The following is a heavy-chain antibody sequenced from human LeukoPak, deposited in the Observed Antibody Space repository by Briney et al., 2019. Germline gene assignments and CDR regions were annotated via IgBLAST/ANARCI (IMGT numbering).Heavy chain of an antibody. J-gene: IGHJ4*02. Sequence: SETLSLTCTVSGGSISSSSYYWDWIRQPPGKGLEWIGNVYYGGNTFYNSSLESRVTISVDMSKNQFSLKLTSLTAADTAVYYCARGSRWLLLRPRLFDYWGQGTLVTVSS. CDR1: GGSISSSSYY. V-gene: IGHV4-39*01. CDR2: VYYGGNT. D-gene: IGHD3-22*01. CDR3: ARGSRWLLLRPRLFDY.